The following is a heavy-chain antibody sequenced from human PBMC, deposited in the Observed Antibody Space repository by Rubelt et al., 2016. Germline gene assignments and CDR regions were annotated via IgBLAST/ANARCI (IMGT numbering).Heavy chain of an antibody. CDR2: IYYSRNT. J-gene: IGHJ2*01. D-gene: IGHD2-8*01. CDR1: GGSISGYY. V-gene: IGHV4-59*01. Sequence: QVQLQESGPGLVKPSETLSLTCTVSGGSISGYYWSWIRQPPGKALEWIGYIYYSRNTNYSPSLKSRVPLSVDTSKNQFSRKRSGVTASETALYYGARGGCKMRDWYFDLWGRGSLVTVSS. CDR3: ARGGCKMRDWYFDL.